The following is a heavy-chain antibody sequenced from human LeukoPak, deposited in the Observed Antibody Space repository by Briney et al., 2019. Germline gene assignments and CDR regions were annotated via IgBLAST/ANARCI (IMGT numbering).Heavy chain of an antibody. CDR3: GMAMDV. CDR2: IKEDGSEQ. J-gene: IGHJ6*02. CDR1: GFTFSSYG. V-gene: IGHV3-7*03. Sequence: PGGSLRLSCAASGFTFSSYGMHWVRQAPGKGLEWVANIKEDGSEQYYVDSVKGRFTISRDNAKKSLYLQMNSLRAEDTAVYFCGMAMDVWGQGTTVTVSS.